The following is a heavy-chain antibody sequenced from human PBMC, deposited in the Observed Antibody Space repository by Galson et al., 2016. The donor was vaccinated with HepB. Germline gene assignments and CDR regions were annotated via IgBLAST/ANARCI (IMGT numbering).Heavy chain of an antibody. V-gene: IGHV5-51*01. CDR1: GYNFTKHW. CDR2: IYPGDSDT. Sequence: QSGAEVTKPGESLRIACQASGYNFTKHWIGWVRQMPGQGLEWMGIIYPGDSDTRYGPAFQGQVLISVDKAINTAHLEWTNLEASDTAKYYFARLASYHDPLTGDDLGTAYRDKWGQGTRVTVSS. CDR3: ARLASYHDPLTGDDLGTAYRDK. D-gene: IGHD3-9*01. J-gene: IGHJ4*02.